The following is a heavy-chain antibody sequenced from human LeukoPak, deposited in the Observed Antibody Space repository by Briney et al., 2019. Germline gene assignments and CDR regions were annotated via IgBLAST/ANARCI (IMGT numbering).Heavy chain of an antibody. V-gene: IGHV1-69*04. CDR1: GGTFSSYA. J-gene: IGHJ2*01. D-gene: IGHD3-9*01. CDR2: IIPILGIA. CDR3: ARETGDYDILTGYYPHWYFDL. Sequence: GASVKVSCKASGGTFSSYAISWVRQAPGQGLEWMGRIIPILGIANYAQNFQDRVTITADKSTSTAYMELSSLRSEDTAVYYCARETGDYDILTGYYPHWYFDLWGRGTLVTVSS.